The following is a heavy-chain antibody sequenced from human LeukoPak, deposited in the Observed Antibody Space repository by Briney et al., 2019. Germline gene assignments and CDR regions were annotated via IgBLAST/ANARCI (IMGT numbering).Heavy chain of an antibody. Sequence: GGSLRLSCAASGFTFSSYAMHWVRQAPGKGLEYVSAISSNGGSTYYANSVKGRFTISRDNSKNTLYLQMNSLRAEDTAVYFCAKSTHAVMAMMDVWGKGTTVTVSS. D-gene: IGHD3-16*01. V-gene: IGHV3-64*01. CDR3: AKSTHAVMAMMDV. CDR2: ISSNGGST. CDR1: GFTFSSYA. J-gene: IGHJ6*04.